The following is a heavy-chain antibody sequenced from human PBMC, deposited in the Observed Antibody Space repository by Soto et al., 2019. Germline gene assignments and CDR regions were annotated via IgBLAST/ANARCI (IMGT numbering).Heavy chain of an antibody. Sequence: QVQLQESGPGLVKPSQTLSLTCTVSGGSISSGAYYWTWIRQHPGKGLEWIAYIYYNGRTSYNPSLKRRVATSIETSKTQFSLKLSSVSAADTAVYYCARTPSDCLGGSCYLPAYWGQGTLVTASS. CDR2: IYYNGRT. CDR3: ARTPSDCLGGSCYLPAY. D-gene: IGHD2-15*01. CDR1: GGSISSGAYY. V-gene: IGHV4-31*03. J-gene: IGHJ4*02.